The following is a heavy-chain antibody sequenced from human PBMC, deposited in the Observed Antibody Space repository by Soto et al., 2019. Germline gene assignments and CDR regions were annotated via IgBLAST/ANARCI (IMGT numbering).Heavy chain of an antibody. Sequence: VQLRESGPGLVKPSQTLSLPCTVSGDSISSGNKYWSWIRQPPGKGLEWIGYVFSSGTTYYNPSLKGRVSISLDAAENQFSLKFASVTDADSAVYYCARVPSPFDYYYAMDVWGQGTTVTVSS. CDR2: VFSSGTT. D-gene: IGHD3-16*01. CDR3: ARVPSPFDYYYAMDV. V-gene: IGHV4-30-4*01. J-gene: IGHJ6*02. CDR1: GDSISSGNKY.